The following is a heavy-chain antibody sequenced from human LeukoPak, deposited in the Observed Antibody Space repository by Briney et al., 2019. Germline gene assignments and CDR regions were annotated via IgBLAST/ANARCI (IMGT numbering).Heavy chain of an antibody. Sequence: SVKVSCKASGGTFSSYAISWVRQAPGQGLEWMGGIIPIFGTANYAQKFQGRVTITADESTSTAYMELSSLRSEDTAVYYCARGVYFWAGYSSSWYGDYFDYWGQGTLVTVSS. J-gene: IGHJ4*02. CDR1: GGTFSSYA. V-gene: IGHV1-69*13. CDR2: IIPIFGTA. D-gene: IGHD6-13*01. CDR3: ARGVYFWAGYSSSWYGDYFDY.